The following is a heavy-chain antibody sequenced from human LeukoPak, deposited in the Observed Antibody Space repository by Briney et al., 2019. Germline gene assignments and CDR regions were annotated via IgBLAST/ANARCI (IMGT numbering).Heavy chain of an antibody. CDR2: IYNSGST. Sequence: SETLSLTCAVSGYSISNDYYWGWLRPPPGKGLGWIGSIYNSGSTYYNPSLKSRVTTSVDTSKNQFSLKLRSVTAADTAVYYCARARGTAIFGVVVLDYYMDVWGKGTTVTVSS. V-gene: IGHV4-38-2*01. CDR1: GYSISNDYY. CDR3: ARARGTAIFGVVVLDYYMDV. D-gene: IGHD3-3*01. J-gene: IGHJ6*03.